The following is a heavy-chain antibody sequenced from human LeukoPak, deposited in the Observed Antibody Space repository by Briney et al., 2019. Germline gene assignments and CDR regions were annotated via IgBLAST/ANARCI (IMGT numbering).Heavy chain of an antibody. CDR3: ARDLDIVATADDGSFDY. J-gene: IGHJ4*02. CDR2: ISGSGGST. CDR1: GFTFSSYA. D-gene: IGHD5-12*01. Sequence: GGSLRLSCAASGFTFSSYAMSWVRQAPGKGLEWVSAISGSGGSTYYADSVKGRFTISRDNAKNSLYLQMNSLRAEDTAVYYCARDLDIVATADDGSFDYWGQGTLVTVSS. V-gene: IGHV3-23*01.